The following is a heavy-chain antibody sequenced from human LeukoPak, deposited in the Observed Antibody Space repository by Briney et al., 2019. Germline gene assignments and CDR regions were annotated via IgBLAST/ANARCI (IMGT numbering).Heavy chain of an antibody. CDR2: ISNSGDTT. CDR1: GFTFRSYA. CDR3: ARGYDFWRINDY. J-gene: IGHJ4*02. V-gene: IGHV3-23*01. Sequence: PGGSLRLSCAASGFTFRSYAMNWVRQAPGKGLEWVSGISNSGDTTFYADSVKGRFTISRDNSKNTLYLQMDSLRAEDTAVYYCARGYDFWRINDYWGQGTLVTVSS. D-gene: IGHD3-3*01.